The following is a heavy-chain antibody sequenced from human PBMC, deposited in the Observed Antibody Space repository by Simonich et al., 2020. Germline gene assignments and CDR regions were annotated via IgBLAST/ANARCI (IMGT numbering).Heavy chain of an antibody. D-gene: IGHD2-8*01. CDR1: GGSISSSSYY. CDR2: IYNSGRT. CDR3: ARQRVLMVYAIDY. J-gene: IGHJ4*02. Sequence: QLQLQESGPGLVKPSETLSLTCTVSGGSISSSSYYWGWIRQPPGKGLEWIGSIYNSGRTYNTPSLKSRVTISVDTSKNQFSLKLSSVTAADTAVYYCARQRVLMVYAIDYWGQGTLVTVSS. V-gene: IGHV4-39*01.